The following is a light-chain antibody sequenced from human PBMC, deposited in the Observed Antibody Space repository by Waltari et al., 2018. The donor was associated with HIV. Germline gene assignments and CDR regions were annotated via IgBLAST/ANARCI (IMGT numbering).Light chain of an antibody. CDR1: QSIGSY. CDR3: QLRTRWPQLFT. Sequence: EIALTQSPATLSLSPGERATLSCRTSQSIGSYLACYQQKPGQAPRLLIYDASNRATGIPARFSGSGSGTDFTLSITSLEPEDFAVYYCQLRTRWPQLFTFGGGTNLEIK. J-gene: IGKJ4*01. V-gene: IGKV3-11*01. CDR2: DAS.